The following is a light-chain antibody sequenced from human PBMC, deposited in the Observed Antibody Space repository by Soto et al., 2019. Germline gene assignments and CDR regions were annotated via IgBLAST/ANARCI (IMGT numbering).Light chain of an antibody. CDR2: EVT. Sequence: QSALTQPASVSASPGRSITISCTGTSSDVGTYDDVSWYRQHPGKGPKLLIYEVTNRPSGVSNRFSGSKSGNTASLTISGLQAEDEADYYCSSYTISSTYVFGSGTKVTVL. CDR1: SSDVGTYDD. V-gene: IGLV2-14*01. CDR3: SSYTISSTYV. J-gene: IGLJ1*01.